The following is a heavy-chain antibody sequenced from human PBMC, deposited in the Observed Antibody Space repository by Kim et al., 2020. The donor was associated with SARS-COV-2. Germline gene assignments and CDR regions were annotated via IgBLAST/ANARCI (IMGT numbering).Heavy chain of an antibody. D-gene: IGHD4-17*01. CDR1: GFTFSSFG. V-gene: IGHV3-33*01. CDR3: ARSIYGDNDLDYFDY. J-gene: IGHJ4*02. Sequence: GGSLRLSCAASGFTFSSFGMHWVRQAPGKGLEWLAVIWYDGSNKYYADSVKGRFTISRDNSKNTLYLQMNSLRAEDTALYYCARSIYGDNDLDYFDYWGQGTLVTVSS. CDR2: IWYDGSNK.